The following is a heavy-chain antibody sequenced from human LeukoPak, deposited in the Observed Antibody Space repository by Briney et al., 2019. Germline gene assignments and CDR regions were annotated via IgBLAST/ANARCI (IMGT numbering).Heavy chain of an antibody. J-gene: IGHJ5*02. CDR3: ARHTLSSWNWFDP. Sequence: AEWLLSFSSGSGGTITSCCIVCVRHMPRKNLEWMVIIYPGDSDTRYRPSFQGQVTISADKSISTAYLQWSSLKTSDTAMYYCARHTLSSWNWFDPWGQGTLVTVSS. V-gene: IGHV5-51*01. CDR1: GGTITSCC. CDR2: IYPGDSDT. D-gene: IGHD6-13*01.